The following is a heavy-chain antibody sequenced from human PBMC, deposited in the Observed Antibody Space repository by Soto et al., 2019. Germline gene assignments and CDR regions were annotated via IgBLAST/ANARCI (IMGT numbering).Heavy chain of an antibody. CDR2: INYSGST. CDR3: ASNTPAISLSDH. Sequence: QLQLQESGPGLVKPSETLSLTCTVSGGSISSSSYYWGWIRQPPGKGLEWIGSINYSGSTSSNPSLTRRVPIAVDTFENQYTTNMRSVTAADTAVYYSASNTPAISLSDHWCQGALVSVSS. CDR1: GGSISSSSYY. D-gene: IGHD2-15*01. V-gene: IGHV4-39*01. J-gene: IGHJ4*02.